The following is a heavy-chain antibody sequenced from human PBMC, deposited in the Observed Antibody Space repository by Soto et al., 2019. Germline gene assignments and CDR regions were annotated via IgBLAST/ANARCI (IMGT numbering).Heavy chain of an antibody. Sequence: GGSLRLSCAASGFTVSSNYMSWVRQAPGKGLEWVSVIYSGGSTYYADSVKGRFTISRDNSKNTLYLQMNSLRAEDTAVYYCARFRSSSVFGTEENWFDPWGQGTLVTVSS. CDR1: GFTVSSNY. V-gene: IGHV3-53*01. D-gene: IGHD6-6*01. CDR3: ARFRSSSVFGTEENWFDP. CDR2: IYSGGST. J-gene: IGHJ5*02.